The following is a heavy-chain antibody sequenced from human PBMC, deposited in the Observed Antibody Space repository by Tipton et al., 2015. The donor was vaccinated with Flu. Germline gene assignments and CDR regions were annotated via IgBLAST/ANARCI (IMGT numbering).Heavy chain of an antibody. D-gene: IGHD2-15*01. CDR1: GGSFSGYY. V-gene: IGHV4-34*01. CDR2: IYYSGST. Sequence: TLSLTCAVYGGSFSGYYWSWIRQPPGKGLEWIGSIYYSGSTYYNPSLKSRVTISVDTSKNQFSLKLSSVTAADTAVYYCARHVGGGSFCDWGQGTLVTVSS. J-gene: IGHJ4*02. CDR3: ARHVGGGSFCD.